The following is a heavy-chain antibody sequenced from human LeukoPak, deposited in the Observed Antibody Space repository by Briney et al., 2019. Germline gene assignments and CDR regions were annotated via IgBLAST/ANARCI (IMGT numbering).Heavy chain of an antibody. CDR3: ARTPLYYDSSGSSHPYGMVV. D-gene: IGHD3-22*01. Sequence: GESLKISRKGSGYSFTSYWIGWVRQMPGKGLEWMGIIYPGDSDTRYSPSFQGQVTISANKSISTAYLQWSSLKASDTAMYCCARTPLYYDSSGSSHPYGMVVWGQGTTVTVSS. CDR2: IYPGDSDT. J-gene: IGHJ6*02. CDR1: GYSFTSYW. V-gene: IGHV5-51*01.